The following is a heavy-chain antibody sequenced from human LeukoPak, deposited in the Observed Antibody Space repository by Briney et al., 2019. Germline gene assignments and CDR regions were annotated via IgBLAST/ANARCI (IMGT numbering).Heavy chain of an antibody. V-gene: IGHV4-59*01. Sequence: SETLSLTCTVSGGSISSYYWSWIRQPPGKGLEWIGYIYYSGSTNYNPSLKSRVTISVDASKNQFSLKLSSVTAADTAVYYCARAAVGAAVDYWGQGTLVTVSS. D-gene: IGHD2-15*01. CDR2: IYYSGST. J-gene: IGHJ4*02. CDR3: ARAAVGAAVDY. CDR1: GGSISSYY.